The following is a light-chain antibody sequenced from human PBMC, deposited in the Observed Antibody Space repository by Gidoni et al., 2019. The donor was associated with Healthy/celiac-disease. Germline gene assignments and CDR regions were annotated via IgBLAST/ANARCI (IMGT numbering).Light chain of an antibody. Sequence: EIVLTQSPATLSLSPGERATLSFRASQSVSSYLAWYQQKPGPAPRLLIYDSSNRATGIPALFSGSGSGTDFPLPLSSPEPEDFAVYYWQQRSNWPLTFGGGTKVEIK. J-gene: IGKJ4*01. CDR1: QSVSSY. CDR2: DSS. CDR3: QQRSNWPLT. V-gene: IGKV3-11*01.